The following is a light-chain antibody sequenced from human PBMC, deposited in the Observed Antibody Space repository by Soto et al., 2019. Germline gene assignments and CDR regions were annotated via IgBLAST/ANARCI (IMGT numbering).Light chain of an antibody. J-gene: IGKJ1*01. V-gene: IGKV3-20*01. CDR1: QSVRSN. CDR2: GAS. CDR3: QQYGSSPGT. Sequence: EIVITQSPTTLSVSPGERVTISCRASQSVRSNLAWYQQKPGQSPRLLIYGASTRATGIPDRFSGSGSGTDFTLTISRLEPEDFAVYYCQQYGSSPGTFGQGTKVDIK.